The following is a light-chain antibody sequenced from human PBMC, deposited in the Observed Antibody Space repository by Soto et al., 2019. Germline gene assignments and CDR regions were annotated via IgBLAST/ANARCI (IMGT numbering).Light chain of an antibody. J-gene: IGKJ4*02. CDR1: QSISNW. CDR3: QQYSSYSLS. Sequence: DIQMTQSPSTLSASVGDRVTITCRASQSISNWLAWYQQRPGKAPKLLIYKASNLESGVPSRFSGSGSGTETSLIIHCVQPDDIATNYCQQYSSYSLSFGGGTKVDIK. V-gene: IGKV1-5*03. CDR2: KAS.